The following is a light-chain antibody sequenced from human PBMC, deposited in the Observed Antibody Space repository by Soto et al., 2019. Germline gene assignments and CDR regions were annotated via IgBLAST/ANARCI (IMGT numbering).Light chain of an antibody. Sequence: EIVLTQSPGTLSLSPGESATLSFRASQTVSITYLTWYQQKPGQAPRLLIYDASNRATGIPARFSGSGSGTDFTLTISSLEPEDFAVYYCQQRSNFLTFGQGTRLEIK. CDR3: QQRSNFLT. CDR2: DAS. V-gene: IGKV3-11*01. CDR1: QTVSITY. J-gene: IGKJ5*01.